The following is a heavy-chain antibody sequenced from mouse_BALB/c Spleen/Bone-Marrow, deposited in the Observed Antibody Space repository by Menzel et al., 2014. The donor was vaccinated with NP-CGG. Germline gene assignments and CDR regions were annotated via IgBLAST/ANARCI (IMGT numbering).Heavy chain of an antibody. J-gene: IGHJ2*01. D-gene: IGHD4-1*01. CDR3: TRNWAFDC. CDR1: GYTFTSYW. CDR2: VDPSDSKT. Sequence: VKLMESGAELVRPGASVKLSCKASGYTFTSYWMNWVKQRPGQGLEWIGVVDPSDSKTHFNQMFKDKATLTVDKSSSTAYMHLSSLTSEDSAVYYCTRNWAFDCWGQGTTLTVSS. V-gene: IGHV1-61*01.